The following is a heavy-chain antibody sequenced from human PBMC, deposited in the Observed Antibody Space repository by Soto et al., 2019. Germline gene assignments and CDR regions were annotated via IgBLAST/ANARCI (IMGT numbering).Heavy chain of an antibody. CDR2: IYYSGST. D-gene: IGHD6-19*01. CDR3: AREGGIAVAGTLWSTAPGSFDY. CDR1: GGSINSRYW. Sequence: SETLSLTCAVSGGSINSRYWWSWVRQSPGKGLEWIGYIYYSGSTNYNPSLKSRVTISVDTSKNQFSLKLSSVTAADTAVYYCAREGGIAVAGTLWSTAPGSFDYWGQGTLVTVSS. J-gene: IGHJ4*02. V-gene: IGHV4-4*02.